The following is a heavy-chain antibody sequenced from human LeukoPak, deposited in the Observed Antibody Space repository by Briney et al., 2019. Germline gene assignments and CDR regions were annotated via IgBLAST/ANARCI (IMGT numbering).Heavy chain of an antibody. D-gene: IGHD3-10*01. J-gene: IGHJ3*02. V-gene: IGHV3-74*01. CDR1: GFTFSRYW. Sequence: PGGSLRLSCAASGFTFSRYWMHWVRQAPGKGLVWVSRINSDGSSTTYADSVKVRFTISRDNAKNTLYLQANSLRAEDTAVYYCARGMYYYGSGSYYRVDSFDIWGQGTMVTVSS. CDR2: INSDGSST. CDR3: ARGMYYYGSGSYYRVDSFDI.